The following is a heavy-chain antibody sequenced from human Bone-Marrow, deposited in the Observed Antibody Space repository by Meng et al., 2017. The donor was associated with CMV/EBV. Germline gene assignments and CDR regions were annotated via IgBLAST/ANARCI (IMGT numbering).Heavy chain of an antibody. CDR2: IWYDGSNK. Sequence: GESLKISCAASGFTFSSYGIHWVRQAPGKGLEWVAVIWYDGSNKYYADSVKGRFTISRDNSKNTLYLQMNSLRAEDTAVYYCAKDLGDIVVVVALDYWGQGTLVTVSS. J-gene: IGHJ4*02. V-gene: IGHV3-33*06. D-gene: IGHD2-15*01. CDR3: AKDLGDIVVVVALDY. CDR1: GFTFSSYG.